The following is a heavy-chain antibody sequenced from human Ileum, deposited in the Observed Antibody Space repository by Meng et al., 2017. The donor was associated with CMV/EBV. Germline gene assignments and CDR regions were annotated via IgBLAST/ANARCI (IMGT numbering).Heavy chain of an antibody. CDR2: LYWNNDE. J-gene: IGHJ3*02. CDR3: AHRDVSRAFDI. Sequence: SGPTLVKPTQTLTLTCPFSGFSLSSTGVGVGWIRQPPGKALEWLTLLYWNNDERYSPSLKSRLSITKDTSKNQVVLTMTNMDPVDTGTYYCAHRDVSRAFDIWGQGTMVTVSS. D-gene: IGHD5/OR15-5a*01. V-gene: IGHV2-5*01. CDR1: GFSLSSTGVG.